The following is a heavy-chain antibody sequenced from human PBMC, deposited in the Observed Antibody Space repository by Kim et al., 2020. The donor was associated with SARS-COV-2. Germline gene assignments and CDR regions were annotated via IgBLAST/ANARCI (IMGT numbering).Heavy chain of an antibody. V-gene: IGHV3-23*01. CDR1: GFTFSSYA. CDR2: ISGSGGST. CDR3: AKSNKVSSEGTLRYFDWKNYYYGMDV. Sequence: GGSLRLSCAASGFTFSSYAMSWVRQAPGKGLEWVSAISGSGGSTYYADSVKGRFTISRDNSKNTLYLQMNSLRAEDTAVYYCAKSNKVSSEGTLRYFDWKNYYYGMDVWGQGTTVTVSS. J-gene: IGHJ6*02. D-gene: IGHD3-9*01.